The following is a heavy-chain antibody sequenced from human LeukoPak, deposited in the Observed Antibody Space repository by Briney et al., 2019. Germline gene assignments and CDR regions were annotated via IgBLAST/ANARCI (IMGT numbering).Heavy chain of an antibody. CDR3: AKGSSGSRPYYFDY. Sequence: GGSLRLSCAASGFTFSSYAMSWVRXAXGXGLEWVSAITDSGGSTYYSDSVKGRFTISRDNSKNTLYLQMNTLRAEDTAIYYCAKGSSGSRPYYFDYWGQGTLVTVSS. CDR2: ITDSGGST. D-gene: IGHD3-22*01. CDR1: GFTFSSYA. J-gene: IGHJ4*02. V-gene: IGHV3-23*01.